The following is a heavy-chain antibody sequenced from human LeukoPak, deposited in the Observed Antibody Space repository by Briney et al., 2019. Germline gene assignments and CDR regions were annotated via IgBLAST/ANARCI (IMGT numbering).Heavy chain of an antibody. J-gene: IGHJ4*02. CDR3: ASLAMVRGVSYFDY. CDR1: GGSISGSNW. D-gene: IGHD3-10*01. Sequence: SETLSLTCAVSGGSISGSNWWSWVRQPPGKGLEWIGEIYHSGSTNYNPSLKSRVTISVDKSKNQFSLKLSSVTAADTAVYYCASLAMVRGVSYFDYWGQGTLVTVSS. CDR2: IYHSGST. V-gene: IGHV4-4*02.